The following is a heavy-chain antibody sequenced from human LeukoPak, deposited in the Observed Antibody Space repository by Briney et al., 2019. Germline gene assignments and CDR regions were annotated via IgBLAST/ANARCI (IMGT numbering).Heavy chain of an antibody. CDR1: GFTFDDYG. J-gene: IGHJ4*02. CDR2: INWNGGST. D-gene: IGHD1-26*01. V-gene: IGHV3-20*04. Sequence: GGSLRLSCAASGFTFDDYGMSWVRQAPGKGLEWVSGINWNGGSTTYADSVKGRFTISRDNGKNSLYLQMNSLRAEDTAVYYCAKDGTYWAFDYWGQGTLVTVSS. CDR3: AKDGTYWAFDY.